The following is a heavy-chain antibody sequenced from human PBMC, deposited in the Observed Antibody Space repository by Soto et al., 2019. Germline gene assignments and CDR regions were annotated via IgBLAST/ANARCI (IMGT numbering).Heavy chain of an antibody. J-gene: IGHJ5*02. D-gene: IGHD6-6*01. CDR1: GYSISSGYY. CDR2: IYHSGST. CDR3: ARAAYSSSSAGAWFDP. V-gene: IGHV4-38-2*01. Sequence: ETLSLTCAVSGYSISSGYYWGWIRQPPGKGLEWIGSIYHSGSTYYNPSLKSRVTISVDTSKNQFSLKLSSVTAADTAVYYCARAAYSSSSAGAWFDPWGQGTLVTSPQ.